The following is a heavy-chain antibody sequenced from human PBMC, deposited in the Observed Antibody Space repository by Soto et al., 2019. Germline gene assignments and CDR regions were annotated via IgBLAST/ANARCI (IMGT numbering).Heavy chain of an antibody. CDR1: GFTVSNNY. CDR3: AREFDSSGLDP. J-gene: IGHJ5*02. D-gene: IGHD3-22*01. CDR2: IYGGGST. Sequence: GGSLRLSCAASGFTVSNNYMIWVRQAPGKGLEWVSVIYGGGSTYYADSVKGRFTISRDNAKNTLYLQMNSLRAEDTAVYYCAREFDSSGLDPWGQGTLVTVSS. V-gene: IGHV3-66*01.